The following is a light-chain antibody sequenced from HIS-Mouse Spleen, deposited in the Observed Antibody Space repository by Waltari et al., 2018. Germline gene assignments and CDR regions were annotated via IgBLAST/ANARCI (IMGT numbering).Light chain of an antibody. CDR3: QQLNSYPPT. V-gene: IGKV1-9*01. CDR1: QGISSY. Sequence: DIQLTQSPSFLSASVGDRVTITCRASQGISSYLAWYQQKPGKAPKLLIYAASPLQSRVPSRFSGSGSGTEFTLTISSLQPEDFATYYCQQLNSYPPTFGQGTKVEIK. CDR2: AAS. J-gene: IGKJ1*01.